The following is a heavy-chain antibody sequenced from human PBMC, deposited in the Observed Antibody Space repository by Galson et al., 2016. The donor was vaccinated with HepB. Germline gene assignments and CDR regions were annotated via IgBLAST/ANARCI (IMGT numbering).Heavy chain of an antibody. J-gene: IGHJ4*02. D-gene: IGHD6-19*01. CDR1: GFTFRTYG. Sequence: SLRLSCAASGFTFRTYGMHWVRQAPGKGLEWVAIIWYDGSNKYYVDSVKGRFTISRDNSKNTLYLQMNSLRAEDTAVYYCARETIAVAKNFDYWGQGTLVTVSS. CDR2: IWYDGSNK. CDR3: ARETIAVAKNFDY. V-gene: IGHV3-33*01.